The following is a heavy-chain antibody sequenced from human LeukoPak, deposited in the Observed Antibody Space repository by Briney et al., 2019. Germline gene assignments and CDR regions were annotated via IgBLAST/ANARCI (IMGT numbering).Heavy chain of an antibody. D-gene: IGHD3-10*01. J-gene: IGHJ4*02. CDR2: ISAYNGNT. CDR1: GYTFSSYG. CDR3: ARDPLPTYYYGSGSYPVYFDY. Sequence: GASVKVSCKASGYTFSSYGISWVRQAPGQGLEWMGWISAYNGNTNYAQKFQGRVTMTTETSTSTAYMELRSLRSDDTAVYYCARDPLPTYYYGSGSYPVYFDYWGQGTLVTVSS. V-gene: IGHV1-18*04.